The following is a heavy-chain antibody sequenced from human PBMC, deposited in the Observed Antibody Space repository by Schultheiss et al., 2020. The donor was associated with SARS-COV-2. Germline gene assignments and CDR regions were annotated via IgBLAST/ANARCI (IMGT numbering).Heavy chain of an antibody. D-gene: IGHD6-19*01. V-gene: IGHV1-69*13. Sequence: SVKVSCKASGGTFSSYAISWVRQAPGQGLEWMGGIIPIFGTANYAQKFQGRVTITADESTSTAYMELSSLRSEDTAVYYCARGPHSSGWYAYQGDYWGXGTXVTVSS. CDR2: IIPIFGTA. CDR3: ARGPHSSGWYAYQGDY. J-gene: IGHJ4*01. CDR1: GGTFSSYA.